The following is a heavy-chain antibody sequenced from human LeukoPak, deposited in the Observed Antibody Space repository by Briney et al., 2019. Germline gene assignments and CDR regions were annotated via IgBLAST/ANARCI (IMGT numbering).Heavy chain of an antibody. D-gene: IGHD5-18*01. CDR3: ARFRTAMQLWKGYYFDY. Sequence: GGSLRLSCAASGFTFSNYWMSWVRQAPGKGLEWVANIKQDGREKYYVDSVKGRFTISRDNTKKSLYLQMNTLRAEDTAVYYCARFRTAMQLWKGYYFDYWGQGTLVTVSS. J-gene: IGHJ4*02. CDR2: IKQDGREK. CDR1: GFTFSNYW. V-gene: IGHV3-7*01.